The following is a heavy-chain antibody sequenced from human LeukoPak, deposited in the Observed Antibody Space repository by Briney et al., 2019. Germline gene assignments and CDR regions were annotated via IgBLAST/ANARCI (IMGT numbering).Heavy chain of an antibody. CDR1: GDSVSTNSAA. Sequence: SRTLSLTCAISGDSVSTNSAAWNWIRQSPSRGLEWLGRTYYRSKWYNDYAVSVKSRITVNPDTSKNQFPLQLNSVTPEDTAVYYCTRDRHGNYGMDVWGQGTTVTVSS. V-gene: IGHV6-1*01. CDR2: TYYRSKWYN. CDR3: TRDRHGNYGMDV. J-gene: IGHJ6*02.